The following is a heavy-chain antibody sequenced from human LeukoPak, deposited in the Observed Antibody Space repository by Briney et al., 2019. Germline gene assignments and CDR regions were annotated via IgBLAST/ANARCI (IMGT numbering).Heavy chain of an antibody. CDR3: ARAPGRGSSNWYFDL. D-gene: IGHD3-10*01. CDR1: NYSIRSNYY. Sequence: SETLSLTCTVSNYSIRSNYYWGWIRQPPGKGLEWLGSGYHGSYTYYNPSLKSRLTISVDTSKNQVSLKLDSVTAADTAVYICARAPGRGSSNWYFDLWGRGTLVTVSP. J-gene: IGHJ2*01. CDR2: GYHGSYT. V-gene: IGHV4-38-2*02.